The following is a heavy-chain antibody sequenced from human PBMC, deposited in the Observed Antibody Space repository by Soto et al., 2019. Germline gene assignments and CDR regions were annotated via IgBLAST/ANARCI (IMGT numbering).Heavy chain of an antibody. Sequence: EVQLLESGGGLVQPGGSLRLSCAASGFTFSSYAMSWVRQAPGKGLEWVSAISGSGGSKYYADSVKGRFTISRDNSKNTLYLQMNILRAEDTAVYYCANLAGTSWVYYGMDVWGQGTTVTVSS. V-gene: IGHV3-23*01. D-gene: IGHD6-19*01. J-gene: IGHJ6*02. CDR1: GFTFSSYA. CDR2: ISGSGGSK. CDR3: ANLAGTSWVYYGMDV.